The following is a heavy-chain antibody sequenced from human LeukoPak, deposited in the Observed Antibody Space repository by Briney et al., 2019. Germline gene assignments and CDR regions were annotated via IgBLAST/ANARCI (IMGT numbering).Heavy chain of an antibody. J-gene: IGHJ4*02. CDR1: GFTFSSYA. CDR3: ARVRSGSYFDY. Sequence: PGRSLRLSCAASGFTFSSYAMHWVRQAPGKGLEWVAVISYDGSNKYYADSVKGRFTISRDNSENTLSLQMNSLRAEDTAVYYCARVRSGSYFDYWGQGTLVTVSS. D-gene: IGHD6-19*01. CDR2: ISYDGSNK. V-gene: IGHV3-30-3*01.